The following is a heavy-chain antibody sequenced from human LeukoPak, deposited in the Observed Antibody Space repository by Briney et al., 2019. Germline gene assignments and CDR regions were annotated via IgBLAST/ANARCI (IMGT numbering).Heavy chain of an antibody. Sequence: GGSLRLSCAASTFTFDDYAMHWVRQAPGKGLEWVSGISWNSGSIGYADSVKGRFTISRDNAKNSLYLQMNSLRAEDMALYYCAKDRDSSSWYYFDYWGQGTLVTVSS. V-gene: IGHV3-9*03. CDR1: TFTFDDYA. J-gene: IGHJ4*02. CDR3: AKDRDSSSWYYFDY. D-gene: IGHD6-13*01. CDR2: ISWNSGSI.